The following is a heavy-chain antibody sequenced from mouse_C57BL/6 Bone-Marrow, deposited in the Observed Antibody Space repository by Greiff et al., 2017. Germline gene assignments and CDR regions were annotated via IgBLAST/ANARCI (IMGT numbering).Heavy chain of an antibody. D-gene: IGHD4-1*01. V-gene: IGHV1-4*01. CDR3: ARRRKLGRGYAMDY. CDR1: GYTFTSYT. CDR2: INPSSGYT. Sequence: QVQLQPSGAELARPCASVKMSCKASGYTFTSYTMHWVKQRPGPGLAWIGYINPSSGYTKYNQKFKDKATLTADKSSSTAYMPLSSLTSEDSAVYYCARRRKLGRGYAMDYWGQGTSGTVSS. J-gene: IGHJ4*01.